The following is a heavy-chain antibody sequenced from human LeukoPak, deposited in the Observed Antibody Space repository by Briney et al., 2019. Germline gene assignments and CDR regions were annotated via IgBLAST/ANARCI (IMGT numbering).Heavy chain of an antibody. D-gene: IGHD5-24*01. Sequence: PSQTLSLTCPVSSGSISSGVYYWSWIRQHPGKGLEWIGYIYYSGSTYYNPSLKSRVIISVDTYKNQFSLKLSSVTAADTAVYYCARGVRWLQLSYFDYWGQGALVTVSS. CDR1: SGSISSGVYY. CDR3: ARGVRWLQLSYFDY. J-gene: IGHJ4*02. CDR2: IYYSGST. V-gene: IGHV4-31*03.